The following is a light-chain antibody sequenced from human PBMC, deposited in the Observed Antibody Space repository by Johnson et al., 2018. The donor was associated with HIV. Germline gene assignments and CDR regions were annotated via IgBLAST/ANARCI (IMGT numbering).Light chain of an antibody. J-gene: IGLJ1*01. CDR1: SSNIGNNY. Sequence: QSVLTQPPSVSAAPGQKVTISCSGSSSNIGNNYVSWYQHLPGRAPKLLIYDNNKRPSGIPDRFSGSKSGTSATLGITGLQTGDEADYYCGTWDSSLSAVFGTWTKVTVL. CDR3: GTWDSSLSAV. CDR2: DNN. V-gene: IGLV1-51*01.